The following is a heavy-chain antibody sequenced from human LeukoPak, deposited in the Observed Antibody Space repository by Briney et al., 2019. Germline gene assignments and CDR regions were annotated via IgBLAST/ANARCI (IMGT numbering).Heavy chain of an antibody. CDR2: TYYRSKWFN. CDR3: AREYSSSTGPDV. J-gene: IGHJ4*02. D-gene: IGHD2-2*01. V-gene: IGHV6-1*01. Sequence: SQTLSLTCAISGDSVSSNSGAWNWIRQSPSRGLEWLGRTYYRSKWFNDYAESVKGRISINADTSKNQFSLQLNSVTPEDTAVYYCAREYSSSTGPDVWGPGTLVTVSS. CDR1: GDSVSSNSGA.